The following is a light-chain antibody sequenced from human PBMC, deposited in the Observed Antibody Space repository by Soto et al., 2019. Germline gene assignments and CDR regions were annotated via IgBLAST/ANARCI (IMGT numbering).Light chain of an antibody. J-gene: IGLJ7*01. Sequence: QSVLTQPPSASGTPGQRVTISCSGSSSNIGRNTVNWYQQLPGTAPKLLIYTNNQRPSGVPDRFSGSKSATSASLAISGLQAEDEADYYCAAWDGSLDGPLFGGGTQLTVL. V-gene: IGLV1-44*01. CDR1: SSNIGRNT. CDR3: AAWDGSLDGPL. CDR2: TNN.